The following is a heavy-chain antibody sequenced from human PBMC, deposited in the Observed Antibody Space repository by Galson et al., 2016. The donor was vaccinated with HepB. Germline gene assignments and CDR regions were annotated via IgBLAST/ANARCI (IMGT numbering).Heavy chain of an antibody. D-gene: IGHD5-24*01. Sequence: QSGAEVKKPGESLKISCKGSGYKFSNYWIAWVRQMPGKGLEWMGVVHPGDSDTIYSPSFQGQVTISADKSLTTAYVQWSSLRASDTAMYYCARRGDGYKFDNWGQGTLVTVSS. CDR2: VHPGDSDT. J-gene: IGHJ4*02. CDR1: GYKFSNYW. V-gene: IGHV5-51*01. CDR3: ARRGDGYKFDN.